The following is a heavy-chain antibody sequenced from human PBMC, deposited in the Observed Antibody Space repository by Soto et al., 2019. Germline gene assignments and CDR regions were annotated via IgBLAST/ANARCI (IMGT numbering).Heavy chain of an antibody. CDR1: GYTFTSYG. D-gene: IGHD1-26*01. Sequence: ASVKVSCKASGYTFTSYGISWVLQAPGQGLEWMGWISAYNGNTNYAQKLQGRVTMTTDTSTSTAYMELRSLRSDDTAVYYCARGGSYGPYYYGMDVWGQGTTVTVSS. CDR2: ISAYNGNT. CDR3: ARGGSYGPYYYGMDV. V-gene: IGHV1-18*01. J-gene: IGHJ6*02.